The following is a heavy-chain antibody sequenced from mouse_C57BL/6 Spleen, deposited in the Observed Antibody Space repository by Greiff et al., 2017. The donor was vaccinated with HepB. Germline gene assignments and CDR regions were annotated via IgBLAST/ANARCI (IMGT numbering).Heavy chain of an antibody. CDR1: GFTFSDYG. V-gene: IGHV5-17*01. J-gene: IGHJ4*01. D-gene: IGHD1-1*01. CDR3: ATYYYGSRGYAMDY. CDR2: ISRGSSTI. Sequence: EVKLVESGGGLVKPGGSLKLSCAASGFTFSDYGMHWVRQAPEKGLEWVAYISRGSSTIYYADTVKGRFTISRDNAKNTLFLQMTSLRSEDTAMYYCATYYYGSRGYAMDYWGQGTSVTVSS.